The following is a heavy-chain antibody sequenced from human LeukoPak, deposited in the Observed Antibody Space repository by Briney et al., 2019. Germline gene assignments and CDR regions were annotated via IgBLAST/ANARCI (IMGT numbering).Heavy chain of an antibody. D-gene: IGHD1-14*01. J-gene: IGHJ6*02. V-gene: IGHV4-59*08. Sequence: PSETLSLTCTVSGGSISSYYWSWIRQPPGKGLEWIGYIYYSGSTNYNPSLKSRVTISVDTSKNQFSLKLSSVTAADTAVYYCARHDLLSGRDVWGQGTTVTVSS. CDR3: ARHDLLSGRDV. CDR2: IYYSGST. CDR1: GGSISSYY.